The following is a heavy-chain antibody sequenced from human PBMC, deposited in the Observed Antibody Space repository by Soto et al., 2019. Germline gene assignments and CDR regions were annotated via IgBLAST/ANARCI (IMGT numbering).Heavy chain of an antibody. J-gene: IGHJ4*02. V-gene: IGHV3-72*01. CDR1: GFSFSDHY. CDR3: ARSGSSTSCYDY. D-gene: IGHD2-2*01. CDR2: TRNKGNSYTT. Sequence: GGSLRLSCAASGFSFSDHYIDWVRQAPGKGLEWVGRTRNKGNSYTTEYAASVKGRFTISRDDSKNSLYLQMNSLKIEDTAVYYCARSGSSTSCYDYWGQGTLVTVSS.